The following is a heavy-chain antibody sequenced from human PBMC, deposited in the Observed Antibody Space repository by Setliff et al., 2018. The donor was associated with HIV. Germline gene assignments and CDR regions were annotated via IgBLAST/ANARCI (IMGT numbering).Heavy chain of an antibody. J-gene: IGHJ3*02. V-gene: IGHV1-8*02. CDR3: ARSLTGGSDAFDI. CDR2: MNPNSGNT. D-gene: IGHD5-12*01. CDR1: GYTFSTYD. Sequence: ASVKVSCKASGYTFSTYDINWVRQATGQGLEWMGWMNPNSGNTGSADKFQGRVSMTRNTSINTAYMELSSLRSEDTAVYYCARSLTGGSDAFDIWGQGTMVTVSS.